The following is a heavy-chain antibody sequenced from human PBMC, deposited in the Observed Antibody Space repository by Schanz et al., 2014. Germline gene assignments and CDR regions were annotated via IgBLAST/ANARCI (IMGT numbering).Heavy chain of an antibody. D-gene: IGHD5-18*01. J-gene: IGHJ6*03. V-gene: IGHV3-66*01. CDR3: ARGGYSYGSGYYPMDV. Sequence: LESGGGLVQPGGSLRLSCAASGFTVSSNYMSWVRQAPGKGLEWVAVIYSGGSTFYTDSVKGRFTISRDNAKSTVYLQMNSLGVEDMAVYYCARGGYSYGSGYYPMDVWGQGTAVTVSS. CDR1: GFTVSSNY. CDR2: IYSGGST.